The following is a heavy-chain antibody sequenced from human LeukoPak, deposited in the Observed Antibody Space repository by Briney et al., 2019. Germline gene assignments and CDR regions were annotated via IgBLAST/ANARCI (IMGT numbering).Heavy chain of an antibody. D-gene: IGHD2/OR15-2a*01. CDR3: ARGTYTTSPRNPKYYFDY. CDR2: ISSTSSYI. Sequence: GGSLRLSCAASGFTFSNYWMNWVRQAPGKGLEWVSSISSTSSYIYYADSVRGRFTISRDNAKNSLYLQMNSLRAEDTAVYYCARGTYTTSPRNPKYYFDYWGQGTLVTVSS. CDR1: GFTFSNYW. J-gene: IGHJ4*02. V-gene: IGHV3-21*01.